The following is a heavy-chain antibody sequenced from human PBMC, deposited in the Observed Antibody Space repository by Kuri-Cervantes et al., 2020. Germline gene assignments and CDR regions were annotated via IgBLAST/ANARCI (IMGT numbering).Heavy chain of an antibody. Sequence: ASVKVSCKTSGYTLTAYYMHWVRQAPGQGLEWMGWINPNSGGTNYAQKFQGRVTMTRDTSISTAYMELSRLRSDDTAVYYCARDPYYYDSSGYYYRPPFDYWGQGTLVTVSS. CDR3: ARDPYYYDSSGYYYRPPFDY. CDR1: GYTLTAYY. V-gene: IGHV1-2*02. CDR2: INPNSGGT. J-gene: IGHJ4*02. D-gene: IGHD3-22*01.